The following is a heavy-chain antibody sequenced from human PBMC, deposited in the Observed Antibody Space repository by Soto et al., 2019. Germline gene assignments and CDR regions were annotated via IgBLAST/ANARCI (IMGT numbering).Heavy chain of an antibody. Sequence: QVQLQESGPGLVKPSQTLSLTCTVSGGSISSGTSYWTWIRQAPGTGLELIGYIYYSGNTFYNPSLKSRVTISIDTSKNQFSLKLSSVTAADTAVYYCARSMVRGAIGAFDAWGQGTVVTVSS. V-gene: IGHV4-30-4*01. CDR3: ARSMVRGAIGAFDA. CDR2: IYYSGNT. J-gene: IGHJ3*01. CDR1: GGSISSGTSY. D-gene: IGHD3-10*01.